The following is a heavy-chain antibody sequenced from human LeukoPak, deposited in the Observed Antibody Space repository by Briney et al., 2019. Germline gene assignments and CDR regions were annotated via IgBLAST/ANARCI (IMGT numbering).Heavy chain of an antibody. D-gene: IGHD1-26*01. CDR1: GYSFSNYW. V-gene: IGHV5-51*01. J-gene: IGHJ4*01. Sequence: GESLKISCKGSGYSFSNYWIGWVRQMPGKGLEWMGIIYPGDSDMKYSPSFQGRVTISANKSISTAYLQWSSLKASDTAMYYCAVEELGATLSYWGQGTPVTLSS. CDR3: AVEELGATLSY. CDR2: IYPGDSDM.